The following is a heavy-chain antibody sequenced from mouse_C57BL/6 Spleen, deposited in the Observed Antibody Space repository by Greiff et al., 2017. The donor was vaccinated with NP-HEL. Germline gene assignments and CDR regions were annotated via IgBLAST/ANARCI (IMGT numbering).Heavy chain of an antibody. CDR1: GFSFNTYA. J-gene: IGHJ4*01. Sequence: DVQLVESGGGLVQPKGSLKLSCAASGFSFNTYAMNWVRQAPGKGLEWVARIRSKSNNYATYYADSVKDRFTISRDDSESMLYLQMNNLKTEDTAMYYCVRQRGYYGYDDYAMDYWGQGTSVTVSS. D-gene: IGHD2-2*01. CDR2: IRSKSNNYAT. CDR3: VRQRGYYGYDDYAMDY. V-gene: IGHV10-1*01.